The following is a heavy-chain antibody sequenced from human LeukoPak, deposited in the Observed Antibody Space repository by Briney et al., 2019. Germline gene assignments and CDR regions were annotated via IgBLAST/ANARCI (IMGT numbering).Heavy chain of an antibody. CDR3: ATGGENYNYFEY. CDR2: IHYSGNT. D-gene: IGHD1-7*01. CDR1: GGAISSNSYN. V-gene: IGHV4-39*01. Sequence: PSETLSLTCTVSGGAISSNSYNWGWNPPPQGKGLEWIGSIHYSGNTYSNPSLKGRVTIAVEKSKNPFSLKLSSVTAADTAVYYCATGGENYNYFEYCCQGTGTTVTS. J-gene: IGHJ4*02.